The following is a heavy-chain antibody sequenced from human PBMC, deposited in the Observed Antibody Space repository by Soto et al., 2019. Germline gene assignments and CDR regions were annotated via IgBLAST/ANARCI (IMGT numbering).Heavy chain of an antibody. V-gene: IGHV1-2*02. CDR2: INPNSGGT. Sequence: ASVKVSCKASGYTFTTYSINWVRQAPGEGLEWMGWINPNSGGTNYAQKFQGRVTMTRDTSISTAYMELSRLRSDDTAVYYCARDLPFTIFGVVTNWFDPWGQGTLVTVSS. CDR1: GYTFTTYS. J-gene: IGHJ5*02. D-gene: IGHD3-3*01. CDR3: ARDLPFTIFGVVTNWFDP.